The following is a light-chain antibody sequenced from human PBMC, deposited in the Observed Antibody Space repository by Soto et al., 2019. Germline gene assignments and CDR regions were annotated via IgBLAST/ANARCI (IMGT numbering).Light chain of an antibody. V-gene: IGKV3-20*01. J-gene: IGKJ1*01. CDR2: GAS. Sequence: EIVLTQSPGALSLSPGERATISCRASQSVSSSYLAWYQQKPGQAPRLLIYGASSRATGIPDRFSGSGSGTDFTLTISRLDPEDFAVYYCQQYGSSPRTFGQGTKVDIK. CDR1: QSVSSSY. CDR3: QQYGSSPRT.